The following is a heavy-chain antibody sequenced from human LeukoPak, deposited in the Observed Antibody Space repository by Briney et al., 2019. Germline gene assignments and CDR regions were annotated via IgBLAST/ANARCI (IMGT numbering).Heavy chain of an antibody. CDR3: ASPKEDSDYYFDY. J-gene: IGHJ4*02. V-gene: IGHV1-69*01. CDR1: GGTFRNYA. Sequence: SVKVSCKASGGTFRNYAISWVRQAPGQGLESMGGIIPLFGRAEYAQRFQGRVTITADESTSTAYLELSILRSEDTAVYYCASPKEDSDYYFDYWGQGTLVTVSS. CDR2: IIPLFGRA. D-gene: IGHD4-11*01.